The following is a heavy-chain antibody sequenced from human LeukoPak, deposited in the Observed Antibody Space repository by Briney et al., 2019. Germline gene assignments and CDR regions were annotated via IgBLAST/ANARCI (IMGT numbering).Heavy chain of an antibody. CDR1: GFTFNNCA. Sequence: GGSLRLSCAASGFTFNNCAMSWVRQAPGKGLEWVSTIGASGGDTYYADSVKGRFTISRDNSKNTLYLQMSSLRAEDTAVYYCARGDRYDSSAYSYYIDYWGQGTLVTVSS. CDR2: IGASGGDT. D-gene: IGHD3-22*01. J-gene: IGHJ4*02. V-gene: IGHV3-23*01. CDR3: ARGDRYDSSAYSYYIDY.